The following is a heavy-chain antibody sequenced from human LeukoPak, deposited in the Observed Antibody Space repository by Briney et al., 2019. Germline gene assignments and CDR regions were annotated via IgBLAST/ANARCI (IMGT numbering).Heavy chain of an antibody. V-gene: IGHV3-23*01. CDR3: AKANSGSYSDY. J-gene: IGHJ4*02. Sequence: PGGSLRLSCAASGFTFSSYAMTWVRQAPGKGLEWVSTIAGSGDATYYADSVKGRFTISRDNAKNSLYLQMNSLRAEDTAVYYCAKANSGSYSDYWGQGALVTVSS. CDR1: GFTFSSYA. CDR2: IAGSGDAT. D-gene: IGHD1-26*01.